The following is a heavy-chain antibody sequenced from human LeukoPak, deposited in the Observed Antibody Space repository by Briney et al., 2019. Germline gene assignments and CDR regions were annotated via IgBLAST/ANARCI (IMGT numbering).Heavy chain of an antibody. CDR3: GSGIAVDY. V-gene: IGHV3-30*02. D-gene: IGHD1-26*01. J-gene: IGHJ4*02. CDR1: GFTFSSYG. Sequence: PGGSLRLSCAASGFTFSSYGMHWVRQAPGKGLEWVAFIRYDGSNKYYADSVKGRFTISRDNSKNTLYLQMNSPRAEDTAVYYCGSGIAVDYWGQGTLVTVSS. CDR2: IRYDGSNK.